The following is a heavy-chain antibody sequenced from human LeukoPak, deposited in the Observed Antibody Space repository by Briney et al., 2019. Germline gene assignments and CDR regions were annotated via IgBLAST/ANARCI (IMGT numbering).Heavy chain of an antibody. V-gene: IGHV3-21*01. Sequence: KTGGSLRLSCAASGFTFSSYSMNWVRQAPGKGLEWVSSISSSSSHIYYADSVKGRFTISRDNAKNSLYLQMNSLRAEDTAVYYCARYCSGGSCYRTEIDYWGQGTLVTVSS. J-gene: IGHJ4*02. D-gene: IGHD2-15*01. CDR2: ISSSSSHI. CDR3: ARYCSGGSCYRTEIDY. CDR1: GFTFSSYS.